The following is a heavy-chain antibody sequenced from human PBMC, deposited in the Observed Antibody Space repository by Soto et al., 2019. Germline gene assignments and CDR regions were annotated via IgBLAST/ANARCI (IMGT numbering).Heavy chain of an antibody. CDR3: ARDSPALYSSSLFDY. D-gene: IGHD6-6*01. J-gene: IGHJ4*02. V-gene: IGHV3-48*02. Sequence: GGSLRLSCAASGFTFSSYSMNWVRQAPGKGLEWVSYISSSSSTIYYADSVKGRFTISRDDAKNSLYLQMNSLRDEDTAVYYCARDSPALYSSSLFDYWGQGTLVTVSS. CDR1: GFTFSSYS. CDR2: ISSSSSTI.